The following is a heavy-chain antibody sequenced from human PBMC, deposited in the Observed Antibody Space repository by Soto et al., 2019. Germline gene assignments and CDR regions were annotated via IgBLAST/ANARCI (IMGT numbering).Heavy chain of an antibody. CDR1: GFTLDQYT. J-gene: IGHJ6*03. Sequence: EVQLVESGGGLVQPGRSLRLACAASGFTLDQYTMHLVRQAPGKGLEWVSSITWHSGTIGYADSVKGRFTISRDNAKNSLYLQMNSLRGEDTALYYCAKEMITFGDFNYYYMDVWGNGTTVTVSS. D-gene: IGHD3-16*01. V-gene: IGHV3-9*01. CDR2: ITWHSGTI. CDR3: AKEMITFGDFNYYYMDV.